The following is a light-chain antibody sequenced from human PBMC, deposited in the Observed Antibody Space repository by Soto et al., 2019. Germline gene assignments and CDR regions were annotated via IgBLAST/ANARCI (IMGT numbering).Light chain of an antibody. CDR1: SSDVGPYNL. J-gene: IGLJ2*01. CDR2: EVV. CDR3: CSYAGSSMFV. Sequence: QSALTQPASVSGSPGQSITISCTGSSSDVGPYNLVSWYQHHPGKAPKLMISEVVKRPSGVSNRFSGSKSGNTASLTISGLQAEDEADYCCCSYAGSSMFVFGGGTQLTVL. V-gene: IGLV2-23*02.